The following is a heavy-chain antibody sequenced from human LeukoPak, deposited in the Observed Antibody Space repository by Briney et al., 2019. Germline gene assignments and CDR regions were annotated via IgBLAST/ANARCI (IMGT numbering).Heavy chain of an antibody. CDR3: ARGGPPSTVVTPLAYYYYGMDV. V-gene: IGHV4-39*07. CDR1: GGSIRSSSDY. J-gene: IGHJ6*02. Sequence: PSETLSLTCTVSGGSIRSSSDYWAWIRQPPGKGLEWIGSIYYSGSTYYNPSLKSRVTISVDTSKSQFSLKLSSVTAADTAVYYCARGGPPSTVVTPLAYYYYGMDVWGQGTTVTVSS. D-gene: IGHD4-23*01. CDR2: IYYSGST.